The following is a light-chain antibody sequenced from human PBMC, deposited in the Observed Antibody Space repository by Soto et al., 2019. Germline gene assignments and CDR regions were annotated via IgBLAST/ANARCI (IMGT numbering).Light chain of an antibody. CDR3: SSYTSSSTVV. CDR2: EVS. V-gene: IGLV2-14*01. CDR1: SSDVGGYNY. Sequence: QSVLTQPASVSGSPGQSITISCTGTSSDVGGYNYVSWYQQHPGKAPKLMIYEVSNRPSGVSNRFSGSKSGNTASLTISGLQADDEAEYYCSSYTSSSTVVFGGGTKLTV. J-gene: IGLJ2*01.